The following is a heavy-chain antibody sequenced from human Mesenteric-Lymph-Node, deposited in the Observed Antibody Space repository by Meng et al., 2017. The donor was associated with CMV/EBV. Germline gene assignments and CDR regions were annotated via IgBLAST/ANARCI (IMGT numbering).Heavy chain of an antibody. V-gene: IGHV4-59*01. J-gene: IGHJ4*02. CDR2: IYYTGSS. CDR3: ARARSPRFFDY. Sequence: SETLSLTCTVSGGSIDSYYWNWIRQSPGQGLEWIGYIYYTGSSNYNPSLKSRVTISVDTSKNHFSLRLTSVTAADTAMYYCARARSPRFFDYWGRGTLVTVSS. CDR1: GGSIDSYY.